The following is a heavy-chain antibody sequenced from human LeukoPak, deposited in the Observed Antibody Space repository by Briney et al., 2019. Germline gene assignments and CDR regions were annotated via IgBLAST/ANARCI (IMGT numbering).Heavy chain of an antibody. D-gene: IGHD2-2*01. J-gene: IGHJ3*02. Sequence: KPSETLSLTCAVYGGSFSGYYWSWIRQPPEKGLEWIGEINHSGSTNYNPSLKSRVTISVDTSKNQFSLKLSSVTAADTAVYYCARNIVVVPAAIERDDAFDIWGQGTMVTVSS. CDR3: ARNIVVVPAAIERDDAFDI. CDR2: INHSGST. V-gene: IGHV4-34*01. CDR1: GGSFSGYY.